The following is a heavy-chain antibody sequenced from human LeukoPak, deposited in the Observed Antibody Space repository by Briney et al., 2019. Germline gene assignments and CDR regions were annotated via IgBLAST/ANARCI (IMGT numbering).Heavy chain of an antibody. CDR1: GYTFTGYY. Sequence: ASVKVSCKASGYTFTGYYMHWVRQAPGQGLEWMGWINPHSGGTNYAQKFQGRVTMTRDTSISTAYMELSRLRSDDTAVYYCARDPSASGIVVVPAAGGDYWGQGTLVTVSS. D-gene: IGHD2-15*01. CDR2: INPHSGGT. J-gene: IGHJ4*02. CDR3: ARDPSASGIVVVPAAGGDY. V-gene: IGHV1-2*02.